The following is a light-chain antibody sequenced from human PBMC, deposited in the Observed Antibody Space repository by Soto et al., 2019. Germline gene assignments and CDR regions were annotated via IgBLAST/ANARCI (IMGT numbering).Light chain of an antibody. Sequence: QSVLPQPASVSGSPGQSITISCTGTSSDFGGYNYVSWFQQHPGKAPKLIIYDVNNRPSGVSNRFSGSKSGTTASLTISGLQAEDEAEYFCSSYAGTNTLLVFGGGTQLTVL. CDR1: SSDFGGYNY. CDR2: DVN. V-gene: IGLV2-14*01. J-gene: IGLJ2*01. CDR3: SSYAGTNTLLV.